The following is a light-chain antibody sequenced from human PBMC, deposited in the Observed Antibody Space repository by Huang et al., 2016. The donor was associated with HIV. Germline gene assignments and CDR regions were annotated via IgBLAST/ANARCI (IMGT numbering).Light chain of an antibody. CDR2: GAS. Sequence: IQMTQSPASLSAYVGDRVTISCQANQDIRSYLNWYQQKPGKAPRLLIYGASNLQARVSSRFSGNGSGTDFTITISSLQSEDIATYYCQQYDSLYTFGQGTRLEIK. V-gene: IGKV1-33*01. J-gene: IGKJ2*01. CDR1: QDIRSY. CDR3: QQYDSLYT.